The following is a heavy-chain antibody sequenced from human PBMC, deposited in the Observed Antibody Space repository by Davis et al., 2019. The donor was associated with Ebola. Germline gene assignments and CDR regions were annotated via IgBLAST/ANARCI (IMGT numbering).Heavy chain of an antibody. J-gene: IGHJ4*02. D-gene: IGHD5-24*01. V-gene: IGHV4-59*08. CDR1: GGSISSYY. CDR2: IYYSGST. CDR3: ARLGGGMATADY. Sequence: PSETLSLTCTVSGGSISSYYWSWIRQPPGKGLEWIGYIYYSGSTNYNPSLKSRVTISVDTSKNQFSLKLSSVTAADTAVYYCARLGGGMATADYWGQGTLVTVSS.